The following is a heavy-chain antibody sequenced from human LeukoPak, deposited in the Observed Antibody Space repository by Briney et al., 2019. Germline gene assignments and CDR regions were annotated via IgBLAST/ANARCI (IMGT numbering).Heavy chain of an antibody. Sequence: KPSGTLSLTCAVCGGSFSGYYWSWIRQPPGKGLEWIGEINHSESTNYNPSLKSRVTISVDTSKNQFSLKLSSVTAADTAVYYCASVSCSRTSCYDFGDPNWFDPWGEGTLVTVSS. D-gene: IGHD2-2*01. CDR1: GGSFSGYY. V-gene: IGHV4-34*01. CDR3: ASVSCSRTSCYDFGDPNWFDP. CDR2: INHSEST. J-gene: IGHJ5*02.